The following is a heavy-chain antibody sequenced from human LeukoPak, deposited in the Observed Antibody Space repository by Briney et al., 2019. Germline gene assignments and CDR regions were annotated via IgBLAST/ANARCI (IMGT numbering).Heavy chain of an antibody. Sequence: ASVKVSCKASGYTFTSYGTSWVRQAPGQGLEWMGWISAYNGNTNYAQKLQGRVTMTTDTSTSSAYMELRSLRSDDTAVYYCARVISVAGTGDYWGQGTLVTVSS. CDR1: GYTFTSYG. CDR3: ARVISVAGTGDY. J-gene: IGHJ4*02. V-gene: IGHV1-18*01. D-gene: IGHD6-19*01. CDR2: ISAYNGNT.